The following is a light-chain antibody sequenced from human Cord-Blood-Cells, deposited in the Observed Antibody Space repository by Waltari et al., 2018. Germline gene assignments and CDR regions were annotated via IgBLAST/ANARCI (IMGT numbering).Light chain of an antibody. CDR2: SNT. CDR3: AAWDDSLNGWV. J-gene: IGLJ3*02. Sequence: QSVLTQPPSASGTPGQRVTISCSGSSSNIGSNTVNWYQQLPGPAPKLLIYSNTRRPSGVPDRFSGSKSGTSASLAISGLQSEDEADYYCAAWDDSLNGWVFGGGTKLTVL. CDR1: SSNIGSNT. V-gene: IGLV1-44*01.